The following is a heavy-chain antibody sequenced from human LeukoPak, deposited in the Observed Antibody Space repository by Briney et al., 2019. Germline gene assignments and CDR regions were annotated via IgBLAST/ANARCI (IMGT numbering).Heavy chain of an antibody. CDR2: MDPNSGNT. J-gene: IGHJ4*02. V-gene: IGHV1-8*01. D-gene: IGHD3-22*01. CDR3: AREGGYDSSGYYYGSLVY. Sequence: ASVKVSCKASGYTFTTYDINWVRQATGQGLEWMGWMDPNSGNTGYAQKFQGRVTMTRNTSIRTAYMELSSLRSEDTAVYYCAREGGYDSSGYYYGSLVYWGQGTLVTVSS. CDR1: GYTFTTYD.